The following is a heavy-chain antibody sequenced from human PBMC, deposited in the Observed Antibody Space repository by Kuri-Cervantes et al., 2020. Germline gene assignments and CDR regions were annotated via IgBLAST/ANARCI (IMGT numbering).Heavy chain of an antibody. Sequence: GESLKISCAASGFTVSSNYMSWVRQAPGKGLEYVSAISSNGGSTYYADSVKGRFTISRDNSKNTLYLQMGSLRAEDMAVYYCARSRWFGELLYFDYWGQGTLVTVSS. CDR1: GFTVSSNY. CDR2: ISSNGGST. D-gene: IGHD3-10*01. V-gene: IGHV3-64*02. J-gene: IGHJ4*02. CDR3: ARSRWFGELLYFDY.